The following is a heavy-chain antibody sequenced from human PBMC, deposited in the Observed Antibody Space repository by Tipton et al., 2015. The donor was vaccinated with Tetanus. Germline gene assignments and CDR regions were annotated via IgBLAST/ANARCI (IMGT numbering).Heavy chain of an antibody. D-gene: IGHD6-13*01. CDR1: GDSVSSSSAA. Sequence: LVKPTQTLSLTCAISGDSVSSSSAAWNWIRQSPSRGLEWLGRTYYRSKWYNDYAVSVKSRITINPDTSKNQFSLQLNSVTPEDTAVYYCARDRQQLVRDGGYAFDIWGQGTMVTVSS. J-gene: IGHJ3*02. V-gene: IGHV6-1*01. CDR2: TYYRSKWYN. CDR3: ARDRQQLVRDGGYAFDI.